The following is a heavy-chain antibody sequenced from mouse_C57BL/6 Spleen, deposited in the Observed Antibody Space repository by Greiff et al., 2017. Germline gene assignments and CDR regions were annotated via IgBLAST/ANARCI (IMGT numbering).Heavy chain of an antibody. CDR1: GYTFTDYE. D-gene: IGHD1-1*01. CDR3: TRRYGSSGGYFDV. CDR2: IDPETGGT. V-gene: IGHV1-15*01. Sequence: QVHVKQSGAELVRPGASVTLSCKASGYTFTDYEMPWVKQTPVHGLEWIGAIDPETGGTAYNQKFKGKAILTADKSSSTAYMELRSLTSEDSAVYYCTRRYGSSGGYFDVWGTGTTVTVSS. J-gene: IGHJ1*03.